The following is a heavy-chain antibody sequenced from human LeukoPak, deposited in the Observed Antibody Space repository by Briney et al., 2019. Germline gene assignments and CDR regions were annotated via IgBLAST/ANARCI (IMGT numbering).Heavy chain of an antibody. CDR1: GGSISSSSYY. CDR2: IYYSGST. Sequence: SETLSLTCTVSGGSISSSSYYWGWIRQPPGKGLEWTGSIYYSGSTYYNPSLKSRVTISVDTSKNQFSLKLSSVTAADTAVYYCARDVIIGWFDPWGQGTLVSVSS. D-gene: IGHD2-21*01. J-gene: IGHJ5*02. V-gene: IGHV4-39*07. CDR3: ARDVIIGWFDP.